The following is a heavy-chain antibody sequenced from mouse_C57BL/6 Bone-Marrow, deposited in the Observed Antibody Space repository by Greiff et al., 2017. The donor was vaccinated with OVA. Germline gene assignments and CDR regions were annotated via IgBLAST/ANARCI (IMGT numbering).Heavy chain of an antibody. V-gene: IGHV14-4*01. CDR1: GFNIKDDY. D-gene: IGHD2-1*01. J-gene: IGHJ2*01. CDR3: TLYGNWDY. CDR2: IDPENGDT. Sequence: VQLQQSGAELVRPGASVKLSCTASGFNIKDDYMPWVKQRPEQGLEWIGWIDPENGDTDYASTFQGQATITADTSSNTAYLQLSSLPSEDTAVDSGTLYGNWDYWGQGTTLTVAS.